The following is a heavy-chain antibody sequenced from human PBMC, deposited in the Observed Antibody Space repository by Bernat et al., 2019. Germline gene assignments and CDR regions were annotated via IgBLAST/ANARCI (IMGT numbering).Heavy chain of an antibody. J-gene: IGHJ4*02. D-gene: IGHD3-22*01. Sequence: QVQLVQSGAEVKKPGSSVKVSCKASGGTFSSYAISWVRQAPGQGLEWMGRIIPILGIANYAQKFQGRVTITAYKSTSTAYMELSSLRSEDTAVYYCARAYYYYDSSGYTYFDYWGQGTLVTVAS. CDR2: IIPILGIA. CDR1: GGTFSSYA. CDR3: ARAYYYYDSSGYTYFDY. V-gene: IGHV1-69*04.